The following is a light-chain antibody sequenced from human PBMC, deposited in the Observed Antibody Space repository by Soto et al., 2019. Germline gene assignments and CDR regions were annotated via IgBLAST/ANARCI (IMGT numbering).Light chain of an antibody. CDR3: SSYTSGSTSYV. J-gene: IGLJ1*01. CDR2: EVS. V-gene: IGLV2-14*01. CDR1: SSDVGSYNY. Sequence: QLVLTQPASVSGSPGQSITISCTGTSSDVGSYNYVSWYQQHPGKAPKLMISEVSNRPSGVSIRFSGSKSGNTASLTISGLQAEDEADYYCSSYTSGSTSYVFGTGTKVTVL.